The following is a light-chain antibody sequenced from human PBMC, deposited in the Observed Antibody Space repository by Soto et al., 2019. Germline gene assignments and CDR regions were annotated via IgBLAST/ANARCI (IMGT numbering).Light chain of an antibody. Sequence: EIVLTQSPATLSLSPGERATLSFRASQSVSRYLAWYQQKPGQAPTLLIYDASYRATGIPARFSGSGSGTDFTLTINSLAPEDFAVYYCQQRSNWITFGQGTRLEIK. J-gene: IGKJ5*01. CDR2: DAS. CDR3: QQRSNWIT. CDR1: QSVSRY. V-gene: IGKV3-11*01.